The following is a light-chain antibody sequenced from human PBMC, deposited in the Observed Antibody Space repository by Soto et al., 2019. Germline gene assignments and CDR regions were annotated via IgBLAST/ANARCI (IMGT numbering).Light chain of an antibody. CDR2: GAS. Sequence: EIVMTQSPATLSVSPGERATLSSRASQSVSSNLAWYQQKPGQAPRLLIYGASTRATGIPARFSGSGSGTEFTLSISSLQSQDSAIYYCQQRSNWSLTFGGGTKVDI. CDR1: QSVSSN. CDR3: QQRSNWSLT. V-gene: IGKV3-15*01. J-gene: IGKJ4*01.